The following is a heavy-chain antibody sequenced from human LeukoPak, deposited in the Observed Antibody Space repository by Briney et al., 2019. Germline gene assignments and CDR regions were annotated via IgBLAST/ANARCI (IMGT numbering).Heavy chain of an antibody. CDR1: GFTFSSYW. D-gene: IGHD6-13*01. CDR2: IKQDGSEK. V-gene: IGHV3-7*04. Sequence: GGSLRLSCAASGFTFSSYWMSWVRQAPGKGLEWVANIKQDGSEKYYVDSVKGRFTISRDNAKNSLYLQMNSLRAEDTAVYYCARGTIAAAGYYYFDYWGQGTQVTVPS. CDR3: ARGTIAAAGYYYFDY. J-gene: IGHJ4*02.